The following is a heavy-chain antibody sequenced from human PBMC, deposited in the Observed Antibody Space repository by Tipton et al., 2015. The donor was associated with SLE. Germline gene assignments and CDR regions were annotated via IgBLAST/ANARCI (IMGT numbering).Heavy chain of an antibody. CDR3: AKDIVATTPIYGMDV. D-gene: IGHD5-12*01. CDR1: GFTFSSYE. V-gene: IGHV3-48*03. J-gene: IGHJ6*02. CDR2: ISSSGSTI. Sequence: GSLRLSCAASGFTFSSYEMSWVRQAPGKGLEWVSYISSSGSTIYYADSVKGRFTISRDNAKNSLYLQMNSLRAEDTAVYYCAKDIVATTPIYGMDVWGQGTTVTVSS.